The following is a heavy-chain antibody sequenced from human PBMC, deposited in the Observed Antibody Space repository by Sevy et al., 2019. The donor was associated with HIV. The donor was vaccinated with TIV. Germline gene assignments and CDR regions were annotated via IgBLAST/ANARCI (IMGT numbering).Heavy chain of an antibody. V-gene: IGHV3-7*01. CDR1: GFTFSNFW. J-gene: IGHJ4*02. D-gene: IGHD2-2*01. CDR3: AREGDPYCIGNSCRPYYFDY. Sequence: GGSLRLSCEVSGFTFSNFWMSWVRQAPGKGLEWVANIKKEGTEKYYVDSVKGRFTISRDNAKNSLYLQMNSLRAEDTAVYYCAREGDPYCIGNSCRPYYFDYWGQGTLVTVSS. CDR2: IKKEGTEK.